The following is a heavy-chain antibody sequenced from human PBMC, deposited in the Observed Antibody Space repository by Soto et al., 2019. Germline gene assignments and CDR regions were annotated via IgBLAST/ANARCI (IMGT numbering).Heavy chain of an antibody. CDR1: GYSISSSNW. Sequence: PSETLSLTCAVSGYSISSSNWWGWIRQPPGKGLEWIGYIYYSGSTNYNPSLKSRVTISVDTSKNQFSLKLSSVTAADTAVYYCAREIIRARETTPWGQGTLVTVSS. V-gene: IGHV4-28*03. J-gene: IGHJ5*02. CDR3: AREIIRARETTP. D-gene: IGHD4-17*01. CDR2: IYYSGST.